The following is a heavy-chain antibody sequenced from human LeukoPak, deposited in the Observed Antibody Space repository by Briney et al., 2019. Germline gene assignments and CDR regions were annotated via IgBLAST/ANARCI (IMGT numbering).Heavy chain of an antibody. Sequence: ASVKVSCKASGYTFTSYYIHWVRQAPGQGLEWMGRINPNSGGSNHAQNFQGRVTMTRDTSISTAYMEVSSLRNDDTAVYYCARGLAARDIDYWGQGTLVTVSS. V-gene: IGHV1-2*06. CDR2: INPNSGGS. J-gene: IGHJ4*02. CDR3: ARGLAARDIDY. D-gene: IGHD2-15*01. CDR1: GYTFTSYY.